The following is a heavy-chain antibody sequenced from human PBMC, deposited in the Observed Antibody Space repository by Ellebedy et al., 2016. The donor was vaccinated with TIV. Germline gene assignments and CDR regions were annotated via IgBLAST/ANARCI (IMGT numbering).Heavy chain of an antibody. D-gene: IGHD5-12*01. V-gene: IGHV3-7*03. CDR1: GFPFSRYW. CDR3: RIVASDFDY. Sequence: PGGSLRLSCAVSGFPFSRYWMSWVHQAPGKGLEWVANIKEDGSEKDYVDSVKGRFTISRDNAKNSLYLQMNSLRAEDTAVYYCRIVASDFDYWGQGALVTVSS. CDR2: IKEDGSEK. J-gene: IGHJ4*02.